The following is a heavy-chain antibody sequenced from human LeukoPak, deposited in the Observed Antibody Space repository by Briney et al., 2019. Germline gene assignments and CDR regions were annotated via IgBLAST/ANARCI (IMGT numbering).Heavy chain of an antibody. CDR1: GFKFDDYA. CDR3: AKDSGSCSGGSCHRDYYGLDV. V-gene: IGHV3-9*01. J-gene: IGHJ6*02. CDR2: TNWDGNNI. Sequence: LAGGSLRLSCAASGFKFDDYAMHWVRQAPGKGLEWVSGTNWDGNNIGYADSVKGRFTISRDNAKNSLYLQMTSLRAEDTALYFCAKDSGSCSGGSCHRDYYGLDVWGQGTTVIVSS. D-gene: IGHD2-15*01.